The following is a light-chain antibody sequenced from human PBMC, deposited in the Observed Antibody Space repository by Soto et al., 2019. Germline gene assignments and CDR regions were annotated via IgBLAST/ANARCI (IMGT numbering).Light chain of an antibody. V-gene: IGLV2-14*03. CDR1: SSDVGAYNS. Sequence: QSVLTQPASVSGSPGQSITLSRTGTSSDVGAYNSVSWYQQHPGKAPKLIIYGVSTRPSGVSNRFSGSKSGNTASLTISGLQAEDEADYYCSSSTTSTTRVFGTGTKLTVL. CDR2: GVS. J-gene: IGLJ1*01. CDR3: SSSTTSTTRV.